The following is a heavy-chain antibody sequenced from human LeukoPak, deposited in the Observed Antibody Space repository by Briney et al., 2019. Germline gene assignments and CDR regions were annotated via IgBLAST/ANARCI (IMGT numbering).Heavy chain of an antibody. D-gene: IGHD1-26*01. Sequence: GGSLRLSCAASGFTFSNYNMNWVRQAPGKGLEWVSFISTSSSYIYYADSVKGRFTISRDNAKNSLYLQMNSLRAEDTAVYYCARDCIEGPCDVWGQGTMVTVSS. CDR2: ISTSSSYI. CDR1: GFTFSNYN. CDR3: ARDCIEGPCDV. V-gene: IGHV3-21*01. J-gene: IGHJ3*01.